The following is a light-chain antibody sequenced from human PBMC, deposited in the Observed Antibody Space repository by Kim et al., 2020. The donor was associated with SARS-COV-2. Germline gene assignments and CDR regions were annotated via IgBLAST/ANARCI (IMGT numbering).Light chain of an antibody. CDR2: HDN. Sequence: SMSPAETTSITGEGEKVGYKLVYWYRQSPGQPLVLFFYHDNKRPSGSPERISGSKSGNRATLTISGTQAMDEADYYGQAWDSSTVVFGGGTQLTVL. V-gene: IGLV3-1*01. J-gene: IGLJ2*01. CDR3: QAWDSSTVV. CDR1: KVGYKL.